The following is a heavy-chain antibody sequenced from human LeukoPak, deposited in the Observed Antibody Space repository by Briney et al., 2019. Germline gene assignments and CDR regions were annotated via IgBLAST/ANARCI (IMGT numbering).Heavy chain of an antibody. CDR2: IGWNSATI. CDR1: GFTFDDYA. J-gene: IGHJ4*02. Sequence: GRSLRLSCAASGFTFDDYAMHWVRQAPGKGLEWVSGIGWNSATIGFADSVKGRFAISRDNAKNSLYLQLNSLRTEDTALYYCAKDMLTSVVGATPAFNYWGQGTLVTVSS. CDR3: AKDMLTSVVGATPAFNY. V-gene: IGHV3-9*01. D-gene: IGHD2-15*01.